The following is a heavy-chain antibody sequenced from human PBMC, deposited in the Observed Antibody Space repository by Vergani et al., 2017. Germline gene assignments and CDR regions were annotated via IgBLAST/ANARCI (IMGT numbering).Heavy chain of an antibody. CDR3: ARDEEGVRGAGWFDP. D-gene: IGHD3-10*01. J-gene: IGHJ5*02. CDR2: INPSGGST. V-gene: IGHV1-46*01. Sequence: QVQLVQSGAEVKKPGASVKVSCKASGYTFTSYYMHWVRQAPGKGLEWMGIINPSGGSTSYAQKFQGRVTMTRDTSPSTVYMELSSLRSDDTAVYYCARDEEGVRGAGWFDPWGQGTLVTVSS. CDR1: GYTFTSYY.